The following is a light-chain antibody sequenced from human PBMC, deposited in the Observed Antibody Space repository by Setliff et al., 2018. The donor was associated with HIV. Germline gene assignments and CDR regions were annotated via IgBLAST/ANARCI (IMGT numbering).Light chain of an antibody. CDR3: CSYAGSYTSLYV. CDR1: SSVVGASNS. CDR2: DVS. J-gene: IGLJ1*01. Sequence: ALTQPRSVSGSPGQSVTISCTGTSSVVGASNSVSWYQHHPGKAPKVIIYDVSDRPSGAPDRFSGSKSGNTASLTISGLQAEDEADYYCCSYAGSYTSLYVFGTGTKVTV. V-gene: IGLV2-11*01.